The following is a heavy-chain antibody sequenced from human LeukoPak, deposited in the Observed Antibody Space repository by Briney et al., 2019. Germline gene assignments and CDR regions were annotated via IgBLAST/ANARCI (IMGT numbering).Heavy chain of an antibody. V-gene: IGHV3-23*01. CDR3: AKVYYDYFDY. J-gene: IGHJ4*02. CDR2: ISGSGGST. D-gene: IGHD3-3*01. CDR1: VFAFRGDA. Sequence: PGGSLRLSCADSVFAFRGDAMCWGRQAPGRGLQWVSAISGSGGSTYYADSVKGRFTIYRDNSKNTVYLHMNSLRVEDSAMYFSAKVYYDYFDYWGQGTLVTVSS.